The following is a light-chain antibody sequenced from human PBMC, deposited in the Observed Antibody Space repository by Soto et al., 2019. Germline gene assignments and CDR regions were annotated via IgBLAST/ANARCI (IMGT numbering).Light chain of an antibody. J-gene: IGKJ4*01. V-gene: IGKV3-11*01. CDR1: QTVSNK. Sequence: EIVLTQSPATLSSSPGERATLSCRASQTVSNKLAWYQHKPGQAPRLLIYDTSNRATGIPARFSGSGSGTDFTLTISSLEPEDFAVYYCQYYGSSVTFAGGTKVDIK. CDR2: DTS. CDR3: QYYGSSVT.